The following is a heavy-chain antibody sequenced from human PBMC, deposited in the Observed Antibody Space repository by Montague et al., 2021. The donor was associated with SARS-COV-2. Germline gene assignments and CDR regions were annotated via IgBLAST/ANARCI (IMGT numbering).Heavy chain of an antibody. D-gene: IGHD3-22*01. Sequence: SLRLSCAASGFTFSYYAMSWVRQAPGKGLEWVSTISGSGGTTYYADSVKGRFTISRDNSKNTLYLRMNSLRAEDTAVYYCAKAQYYGSSGYYFWGLGTLVTVSS. V-gene: IGHV3-23*01. CDR2: ISGSGGTT. J-gene: IGHJ4*02. CDR1: GFTFSYYA. CDR3: AKAQYYGSSGYYF.